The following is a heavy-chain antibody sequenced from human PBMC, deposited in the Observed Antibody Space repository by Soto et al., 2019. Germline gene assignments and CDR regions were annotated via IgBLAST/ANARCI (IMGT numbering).Heavy chain of an antibody. V-gene: IGHV4-39*01. Sequence: QLQLQESGPGLVKPSETLSLTCSVSGASVTGTTYYWGWIRQSPGKGLEWIGNTYHNGRTDYNPSLKDRVAISIDASKTQCSLRLTSVTAADTAMYYCLRQVTGPRRFNWCDPWGQGTLVTVSS. D-gene: IGHD2-21*02. CDR1: GASVTGTTYY. J-gene: IGHJ5*02. CDR3: LRQVTGPRRFNWCDP. CDR2: TYHNGRT.